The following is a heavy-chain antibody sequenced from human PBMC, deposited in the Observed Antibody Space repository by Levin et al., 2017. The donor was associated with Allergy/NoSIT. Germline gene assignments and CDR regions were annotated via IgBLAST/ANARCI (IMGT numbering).Heavy chain of an antibody. D-gene: IGHD4-17*01. Sequence: GGSLRLSCAASGFTFRNYAMHWVRQAPGKGLEWLAVISYDGSNKYYADSVKGRFTISRDTSKNPLYLQMNSLRTEDTAVYYCARAGFGRIYGDDGGHFDYWGQGTLVTVSS. V-gene: IGHV3-30-3*01. J-gene: IGHJ4*02. CDR1: GFTFRNYA. CDR2: ISYDGSNK. CDR3: ARAGFGRIYGDDGGHFDY.